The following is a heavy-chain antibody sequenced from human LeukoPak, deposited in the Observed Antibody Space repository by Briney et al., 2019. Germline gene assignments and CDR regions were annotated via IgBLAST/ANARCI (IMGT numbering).Heavy chain of an antibody. Sequence: TGGSLRLSCAASGFTFSSYAMSWVRQAPGKGLEWVSAISGSGGSTYYADSVKGRFTISRDNSKNTLYLQMNSLRAEDTAVYYCAKDRRRGSGSYYNGGYYYYYGMDVWGQGTTVTVSS. CDR3: AKDRRRGSGSYYNGGYYYYYGMDV. CDR1: GFTFSSYA. CDR2: ISGSGGST. J-gene: IGHJ6*02. V-gene: IGHV3-23*01. D-gene: IGHD3-10*01.